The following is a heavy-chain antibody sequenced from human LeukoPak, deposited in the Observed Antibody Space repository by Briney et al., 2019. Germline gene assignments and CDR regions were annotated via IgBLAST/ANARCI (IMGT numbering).Heavy chain of an antibody. D-gene: IGHD1-26*01. CDR3: ARVWGAIDY. CDR2: MNPKSGNT. Sequence: ASVKVSCKTSGYTFINYDINWERQATGQGLEWMGWMNPKSGNTGSAQRFQGRVTMTRDTSISTAYMELSSLASEDTAVYYCARVWGAIDYWGQETLVTVSS. J-gene: IGHJ4*02. V-gene: IGHV1-8*01. CDR1: GYTFINYD.